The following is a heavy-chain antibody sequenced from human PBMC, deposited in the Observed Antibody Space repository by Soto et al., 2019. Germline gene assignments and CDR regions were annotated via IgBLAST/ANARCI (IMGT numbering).Heavy chain of an antibody. CDR1: GFTFSSYA. CDR2: ISYDGSNK. CDR3: ARDLASYYGSGSYIPFDY. D-gene: IGHD3-10*01. V-gene: IGHV3-30-3*01. J-gene: IGHJ4*02. Sequence: GGSLRLSCAASGFTFSSYAMHWVRQAPGKGLEWVAVISYDGSNKYYADSVKGRFTISRDNSKNTLYLQMNSLRAEDTAVYYCARDLASYYGSGSYIPFDYWGQGTLVTVSS.